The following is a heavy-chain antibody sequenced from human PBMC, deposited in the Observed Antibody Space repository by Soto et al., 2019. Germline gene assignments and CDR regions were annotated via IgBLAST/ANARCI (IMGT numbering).Heavy chain of an antibody. CDR1: GFTFSSYE. CDR2: ISSSGSTI. CDR3: ARNMYYDFWSGKVNYGMDV. D-gene: IGHD3-3*01. V-gene: IGHV3-48*03. Sequence: VGSLRLSCAASGFTFSSYEMNWVRQAPGKGLEWVSYISSSGSTIYYADSVKGRFTISRDNAKNSLYLQMNSLRAEDTAVYYCARNMYYDFWSGKVNYGMDVWGQGTTVTVSS. J-gene: IGHJ6*02.